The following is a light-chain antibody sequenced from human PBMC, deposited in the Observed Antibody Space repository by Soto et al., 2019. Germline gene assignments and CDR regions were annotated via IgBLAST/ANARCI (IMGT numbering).Light chain of an antibody. CDR1: QSLAYSDGNTY. Sequence: DVVMTQSPLSLPVTLGQPASISCRSSQSLAYSDGNTYLNWFQQRPGQSPRRLIYKVSNRDSGVPDRFSGSGSGTDVTLTISRVEAEDVGVYYCMQGTHWPPYTFGQGTKLEIK. CDR3: MQGTHWPPYT. CDR2: KVS. J-gene: IGKJ2*01. V-gene: IGKV2-30*01.